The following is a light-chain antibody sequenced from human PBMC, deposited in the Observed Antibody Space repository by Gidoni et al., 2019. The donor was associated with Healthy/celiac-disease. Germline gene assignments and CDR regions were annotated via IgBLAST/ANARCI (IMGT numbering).Light chain of an antibody. V-gene: IGKV1-9*01. J-gene: IGKJ4*01. Sequence: DIQLTQSPSFLSASVGDRVTITCWASQGISSYLAWYQQKPGKAPKLLIYAASTLQSGVPPRFSGSGSGTEFTLTISSLQPEDFATYYCQQLNSYLLTFGGGTKVEIK. CDR3: QQLNSYLLT. CDR1: QGISSY. CDR2: AAS.